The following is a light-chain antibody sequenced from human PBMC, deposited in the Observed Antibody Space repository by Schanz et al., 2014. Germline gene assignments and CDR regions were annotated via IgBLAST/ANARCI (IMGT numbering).Light chain of an antibody. V-gene: IGKV3D-15*01. CDR3: QQYNYWPDT. CDR2: DAS. CDR1: QSVTSY. J-gene: IGKJ2*01. Sequence: EIVLTQSPGTLSLSPGERATLSCRASQSVTSYLAWYQQKPGQAPRLLIYDASARATGIPDRFSGSGSGTEFTLTISSLQSEDSAVYYCQQYNYWPDTFGQGTKLEIK.